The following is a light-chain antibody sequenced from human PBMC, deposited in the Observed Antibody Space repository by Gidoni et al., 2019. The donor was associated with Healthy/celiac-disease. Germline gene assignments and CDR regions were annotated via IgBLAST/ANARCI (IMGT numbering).Light chain of an antibody. CDR3: QSYDSSLSGSVV. J-gene: IGLJ2*01. CDR1: SYNIGAGYD. CDR2: GNS. Sequence: QSVLTQPPSVSGAPGQRVTISCTGSSYNIGAGYDVHWYQQLPGTAPKLLIYGNSNRPSGVPDRSSCSKSCTSASLATPGLQAEDEADYYCQSYDSSLSGSVVFGGGTKLTVL. V-gene: IGLV1-40*01.